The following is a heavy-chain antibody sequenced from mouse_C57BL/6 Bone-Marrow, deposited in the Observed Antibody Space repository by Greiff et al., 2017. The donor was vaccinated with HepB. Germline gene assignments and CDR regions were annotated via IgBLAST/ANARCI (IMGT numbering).Heavy chain of an antibody. CDR1: GFTFSSYG. V-gene: IGHV5-6*01. CDR2: ISSGGSYT. CDR3: ARPHHLDY. Sequence: EVKLVESGGDLVKPGGSLKLSCAASGFTFSSYGMSWVRQTPDKRLEWVATISSGGSYTYYPDSVKGRFTISRDNAKNTLYLQMSSLKSEDTAMNYCARPHHLDYWGQGTTLTVSS. J-gene: IGHJ2*01.